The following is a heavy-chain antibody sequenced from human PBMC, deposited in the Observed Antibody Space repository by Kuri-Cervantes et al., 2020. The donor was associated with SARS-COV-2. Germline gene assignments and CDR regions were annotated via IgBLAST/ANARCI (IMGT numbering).Heavy chain of an antibody. D-gene: IGHD3-9*01. CDR3: LLSPTGYGRFDP. Sequence: GGSLRLSCAASGLSFSSSWMHWVRQPPGKGLVWVSRSSSVGSTTNYADSVKGRFTISRDNARNMLYLQMDRLRAEDTALYYCLLSPTGYGRFDPWGQGTLVTVSS. CDR2: SSSVGSTT. J-gene: IGHJ5*02. CDR1: GLSFSSSW. V-gene: IGHV3-74*01.